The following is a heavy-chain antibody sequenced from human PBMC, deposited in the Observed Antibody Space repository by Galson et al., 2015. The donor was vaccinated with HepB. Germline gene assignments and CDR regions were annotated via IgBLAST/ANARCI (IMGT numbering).Heavy chain of an antibody. J-gene: IGHJ6*02. CDR3: ARRLGNVDTAMGYYYYGMDV. V-gene: IGHV4-59*01. Sequence: ETLSLTCTVSGGSISSYYWSWIRQPPGKGLEWIGYIYYSGSTNYNPSLKSRVTISVDTSKNQFSLKLSSVTAADTVVYYCARRLGNVDTAMGYYYYGMDVWGQGTTVTVSS. CDR1: GGSISSYY. D-gene: IGHD5-18*01. CDR2: IYYSGST.